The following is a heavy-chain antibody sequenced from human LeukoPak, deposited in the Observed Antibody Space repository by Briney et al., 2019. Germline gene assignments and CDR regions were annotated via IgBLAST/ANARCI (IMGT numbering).Heavy chain of an antibody. V-gene: IGHV4-34*01. Sequence: SETLSLTCTVYGGSFSGYYWSWIRQPPGKGLEWIGEINHSGSTNYNPSLKSRVTISVDTSKNQFSLKLSSVTAADTAVYYCARGVVVTYDAFDIWGQGTMVTVSS. CDR2: INHSGST. J-gene: IGHJ3*02. D-gene: IGHD3-22*01. CDR1: GGSFSGYY. CDR3: ARGVVVTYDAFDI.